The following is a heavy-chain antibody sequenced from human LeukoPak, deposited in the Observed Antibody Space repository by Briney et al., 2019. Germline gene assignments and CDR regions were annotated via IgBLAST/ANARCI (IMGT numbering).Heavy chain of an antibody. CDR1: GFTFSSYA. CDR2: ISGSGGST. V-gene: IGHV3-23*01. Sequence: GGSLRLPCAASGFTFSSYAMSWVRQAPGKGLEWVSAISGSGGSTYYADSVKGRFTISRDNSKNTLYLQMNSLRAEDTAVYYCAKGFYCSGGSCPVDYWGQGTLVTVSS. D-gene: IGHD2-15*01. CDR3: AKGFYCSGGSCPVDY. J-gene: IGHJ4*02.